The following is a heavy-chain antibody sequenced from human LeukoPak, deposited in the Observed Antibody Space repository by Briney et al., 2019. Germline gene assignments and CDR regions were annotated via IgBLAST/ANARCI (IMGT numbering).Heavy chain of an antibody. V-gene: IGHV1-18*01. CDR2: ISAYNGNT. CDR1: GYTFTSYG. D-gene: IGHD3-10*01. J-gene: IGHJ4*02. Sequence: GASVKVSCKASGYTFTSYGISWVRQAPGQGLEWMGWISAYNGNTNYAQKLQGRVTMTTDTSTSTAYMELRSLRSDDTAVYYCARVVLWFGELLYYYFDYWGQGTLVTVSS. CDR3: ARVVLWFGELLYYYFDY.